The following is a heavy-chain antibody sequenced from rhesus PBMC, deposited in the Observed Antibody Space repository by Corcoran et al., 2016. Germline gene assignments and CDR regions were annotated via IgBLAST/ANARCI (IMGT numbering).Heavy chain of an antibody. CDR2: IYGSGGST. Sequence: QVQLQESGPGLVKPSEPLPLPCAVSGASLSSNYLSWFRQAPGKGLEWIERIYGSGGSTDYNPSLKSRVTISIDTSKNQFSLKLSAVTAADTAVYYCAREGYSSWNSLDVWGRGVLVTVSS. V-gene: IGHV4S2*01. J-gene: IGHJ5-2*02. CDR1: GASLSSNY. D-gene: IGHD6-13*01. CDR3: AREGYSSWNSLDV.